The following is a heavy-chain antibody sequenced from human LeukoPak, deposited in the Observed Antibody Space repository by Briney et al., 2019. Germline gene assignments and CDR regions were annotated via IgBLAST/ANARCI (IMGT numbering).Heavy chain of an antibody. V-gene: IGHV3-23*01. CDR3: AKATFASSWNLYFDY. J-gene: IGHJ4*02. CDR1: GFYFSSYA. D-gene: IGHD6-13*01. CDR2: ISSSGGST. Sequence: PGGSLRLSCAASGFYFSSYAMSWVRQAPGKGLEWVSTISSSGGSTYYADSVKGRFTISRDNSKSTLYLQMNSLRAEDTAVYYCAKATFASSWNLYFDYWGQGTLVTVSS.